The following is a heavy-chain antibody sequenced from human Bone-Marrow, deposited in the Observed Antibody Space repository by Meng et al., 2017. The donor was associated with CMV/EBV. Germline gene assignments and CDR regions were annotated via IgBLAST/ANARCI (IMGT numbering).Heavy chain of an antibody. V-gene: IGHV4-39*01. CDR3: ARSYSSSSFPGVYWYFDL. Sequence: SETLSLTCTVSGGSISSSSYNWGWIRHPPGKGLEWIGSIYYSGSTYYNPSLKSRVTISVDTSKNQFSLKLSSVTAADTAVYYCARSYSSSSFPGVYWYFDLWGRGTRVTVSS. CDR2: IYYSGST. D-gene: IGHD6-6*01. CDR1: GGSISSSSYN. J-gene: IGHJ2*01.